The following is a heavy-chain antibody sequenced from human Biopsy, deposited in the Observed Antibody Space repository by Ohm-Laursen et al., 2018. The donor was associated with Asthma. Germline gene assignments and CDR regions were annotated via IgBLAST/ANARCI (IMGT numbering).Heavy chain of an antibody. CDR3: ARDLHPTNHLGELSEGFDY. CDR1: GFTFSSYA. V-gene: IGHV3-30-3*01. D-gene: IGHD3-16*02. CDR2: ISYDGSNK. Sequence: PRLSCAASGFTFSSYAMHWVRQAPGKGLEWVAVISYDGSNKYYADSVKGRFTISRDNSKNTLYLQMNSLRAEDTAVYYCARDLHPTNHLGELSEGFDYWGQGTLVTVSS. J-gene: IGHJ4*02.